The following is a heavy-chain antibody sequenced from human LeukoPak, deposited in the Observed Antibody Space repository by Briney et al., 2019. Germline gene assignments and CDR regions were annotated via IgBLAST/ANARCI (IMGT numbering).Heavy chain of an antibody. V-gene: IGHV3-20*04. CDR2: INWNGGRT. D-gene: IGHD3-10*01. CDR3: AKAYYYASGSYYQAFDY. Sequence: GGSLRLSCGANGFTFCDYGMSWVRHAPGKGREWVAGINWNGGRTVYAESLKGLFTISRDNAKSSLFLQMDSLRAEDTAVYYCAKAYYYASGSYYQAFDYWGQGALVTVSS. J-gene: IGHJ4*02. CDR1: GFTFCDYG.